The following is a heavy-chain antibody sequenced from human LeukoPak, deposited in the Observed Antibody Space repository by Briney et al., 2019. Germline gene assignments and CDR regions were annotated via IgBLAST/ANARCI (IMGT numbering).Heavy chain of an antibody. Sequence: GGSLRLSCAASGFTFSSYGMHWVRQAPGKGLEWVAVISYDGSNKYYADSVKGRFTISRDNAKNSLYLQMNSLRAEDTAVYYCASPYYDSSGYCWGQGTLVTVSS. V-gene: IGHV3-30*03. CDR3: ASPYYDSSGYC. J-gene: IGHJ4*02. D-gene: IGHD3-22*01. CDR1: GFTFSSYG. CDR2: ISYDGSNK.